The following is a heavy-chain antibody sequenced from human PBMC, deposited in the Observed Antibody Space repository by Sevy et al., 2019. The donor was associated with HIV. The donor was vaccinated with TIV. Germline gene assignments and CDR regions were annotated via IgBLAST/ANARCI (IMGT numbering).Heavy chain of an antibody. V-gene: IGHV4-39*01. D-gene: IGHD6-13*01. Sequence: SESLSLTCTVSGGSISSSSYYWGWIRQPPGKGLEWIGSIYYSGSTYYNPSLKSRVTISVDTSKNQFSLKLSSVTAADTAPYYCAKVSQQLVPGNFDCWGQGTLVTVSS. J-gene: IGHJ4*02. CDR3: AKVSQQLVPGNFDC. CDR1: GGSISSSSYY. CDR2: IYYSGST.